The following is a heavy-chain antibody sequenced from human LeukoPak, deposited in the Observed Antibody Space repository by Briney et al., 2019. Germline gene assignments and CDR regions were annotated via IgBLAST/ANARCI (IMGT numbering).Heavy chain of an antibody. CDR2: IYSGGST. CDR3: ARDRDLDC. Sequence: PGDSLRLSCVVSGFNVSSNYVSLVRQAPGKGLEWVSVIYSGGSTYYADSVKGRFTISRDDSENTVYLQMNSLRAEDTAVYYCARDRDLDCWGQGTLVTVSS. J-gene: IGHJ4*02. D-gene: IGHD3-10*01. V-gene: IGHV3-53*01. CDR1: GFNVSSNY.